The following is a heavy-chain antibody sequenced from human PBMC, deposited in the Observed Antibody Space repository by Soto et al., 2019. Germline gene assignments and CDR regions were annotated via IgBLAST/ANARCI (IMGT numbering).Heavy chain of an antibody. CDR1: GFTFSSCA. Sequence: QVQLVESGGGVVQPGRSLRLSCVASGFTFSSCAMHWVRQVPGKGLEWLAVVTHDGTLYPYADSVKGRFSISRDNSRKTLYLQMNGLSPEDTAVYYCVKDRSDTWSFDYWGQGPLVTVSS. CDR3: VKDRSDTWSFDY. V-gene: IGHV3-30*18. J-gene: IGHJ4*02. CDR2: VTHDGTLY. D-gene: IGHD2-8*02.